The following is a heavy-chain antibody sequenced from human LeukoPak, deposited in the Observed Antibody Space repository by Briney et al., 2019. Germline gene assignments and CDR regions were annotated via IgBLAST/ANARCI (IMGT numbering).Heavy chain of an antibody. CDR1: GYTFTSYG. Sequence: GASVKVSCKASGYTFTSYGISWVRQAPGQGLEWMGWISAYNGNTNYAQKFQGRVTMTRDTSISTAYTELSRLRSDDTAVYYCARARRTRGYSGYDYWFDPWGQGTLVTVSS. CDR3: ARARRTRGYSGYDYWFDP. CDR2: ISAYNGNT. D-gene: IGHD5-12*01. V-gene: IGHV1-18*01. J-gene: IGHJ5*02.